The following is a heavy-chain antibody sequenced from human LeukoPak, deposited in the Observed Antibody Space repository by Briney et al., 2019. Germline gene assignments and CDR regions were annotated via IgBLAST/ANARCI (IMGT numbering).Heavy chain of an antibody. Sequence: SETLSLTCTVSGGSISSYYWSWIRQPAGKGLEWIGRIYTSGSTNYNPSLKSRVTMPVDTSKNQFSLKLSSVTAADTAVYYCARDGHSYGYRYYYYYMDVWGKGTTVTVSS. CDR2: IYTSGST. V-gene: IGHV4-4*07. J-gene: IGHJ6*03. CDR3: ARDGHSYGYRYYYYYMDV. D-gene: IGHD5-18*01. CDR1: GGSISSYY.